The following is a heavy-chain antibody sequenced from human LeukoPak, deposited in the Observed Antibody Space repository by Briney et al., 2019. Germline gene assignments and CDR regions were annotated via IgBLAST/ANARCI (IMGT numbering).Heavy chain of an antibody. Sequence: GGSLRLSCVASGFTFSTSWMSWVRQAPGGGLEFVANINPDESTKNYVDSVKGRFTLSRDNSKNTLYLQMDSPTTEDTAVYYCARETNDYSNYDHFAYWGQGTLVSVSS. D-gene: IGHD4-11*01. V-gene: IGHV3-7*01. CDR2: INPDESTK. CDR1: GFTFSTSW. J-gene: IGHJ4*02. CDR3: ARETNDYSNYDHFAY.